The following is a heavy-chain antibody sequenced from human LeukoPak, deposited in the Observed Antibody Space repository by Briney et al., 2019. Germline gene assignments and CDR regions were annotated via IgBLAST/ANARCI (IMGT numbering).Heavy chain of an antibody. CDR3: AGRYCSSTSCSLPYYYYAMDV. Sequence: SETLSLTCAVYGGSFSGYYWSWIRQPPGKGLEWIGEINHSGSTNYNPSLKSRVTISVDTSKNQFSLKLSSVTAADTAVYYCAGRYCSSTSCSLPYYYYAMDVWGQGTTVTVSS. CDR2: INHSGST. CDR1: GGSFSGYY. D-gene: IGHD2-2*01. V-gene: IGHV4-34*01. J-gene: IGHJ6*02.